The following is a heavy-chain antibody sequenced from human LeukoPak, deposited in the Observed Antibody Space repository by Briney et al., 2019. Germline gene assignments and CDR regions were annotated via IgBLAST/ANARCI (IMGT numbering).Heavy chain of an antibody. CDR1: GFTFSRYG. CDR3: AKDYGDYNFDY. CDR2: MSYDGNNK. Sequence: PGGSLRLSCAASGFTFSRYGMHWVRQAPGKGLEWVAVMSYDGNNKYYADSVKGRFTISRDNSKNTLYLQMNGLRVEDTAVYYCAKDYGDYNFDYWGHGSLVAVSS. J-gene: IGHJ4*01. V-gene: IGHV3-30*18. D-gene: IGHD4-17*01.